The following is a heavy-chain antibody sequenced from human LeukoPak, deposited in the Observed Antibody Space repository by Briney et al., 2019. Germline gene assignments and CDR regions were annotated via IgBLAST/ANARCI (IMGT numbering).Heavy chain of an antibody. CDR3: ARDVGWLQFDD. D-gene: IGHD5-24*01. CDR2: IYHGGRT. V-gene: IGHV4-38-2*02. J-gene: IGHJ4*02. Sequence: SETLSLTCNVSGYSMSSNYYCGWIRQPPGKGLEWIGSIYHGGRTYYNPSLKSRVTMSVDTSKNQFSLKLSSVTAADTAVYYCARDVGWLQFDDWGQGTLVTVSS. CDR1: GYSMSSNYY.